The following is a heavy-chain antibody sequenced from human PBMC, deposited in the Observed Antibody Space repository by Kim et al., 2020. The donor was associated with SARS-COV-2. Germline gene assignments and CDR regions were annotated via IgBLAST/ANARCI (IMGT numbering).Heavy chain of an antibody. J-gene: IGHJ4*02. CDR3: ARPAAAGIIDY. D-gene: IGHD6-13*01. Sequence: SETLSLTCTVSGGSISSSSYYWGWIRQPPGKGLEWIGSIYYSGSTYYNPSLKSRVTISVDTSKNQFSLKLSSVTAADTAVYYCARPAAAGIIDYWGQGTL. CDR2: IYYSGST. V-gene: IGHV4-39*01. CDR1: GGSISSSSYY.